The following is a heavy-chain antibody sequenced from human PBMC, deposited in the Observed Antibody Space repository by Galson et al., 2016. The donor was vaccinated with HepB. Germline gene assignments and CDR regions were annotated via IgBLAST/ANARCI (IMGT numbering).Heavy chain of an antibody. CDR3: AKDSILDD. V-gene: IGHV3-74*01. Sequence: SLRLSCAVSGFIFSNFWMHWVRQAPGKGLVWVARIDIDGSGIRYAESVKGRFTISRDNAKNSLFLQMSSLRAEDTAIYYCAKDSILDDWGQGILVTVSS. D-gene: IGHD3-3*01. J-gene: IGHJ4*02. CDR2: IDIDGSGI. CDR1: GFIFSNFW.